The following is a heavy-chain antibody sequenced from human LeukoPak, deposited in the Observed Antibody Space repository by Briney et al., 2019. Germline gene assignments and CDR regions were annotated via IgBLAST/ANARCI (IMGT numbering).Heavy chain of an antibody. D-gene: IGHD2-15*01. Sequence: GGTLRLSCAASGFTFGSYSMNWVRQAPGKGLEWVSSISSSSSYIYYADSVKGRFTISRDNAKNSLYLQMNSLRAEDTAVYYCARDPVAAATFDYWGQGTLVTVSS. CDR1: GFTFGSYS. V-gene: IGHV3-21*01. CDR2: ISSSSSYI. CDR3: ARDPVAAATFDY. J-gene: IGHJ4*02.